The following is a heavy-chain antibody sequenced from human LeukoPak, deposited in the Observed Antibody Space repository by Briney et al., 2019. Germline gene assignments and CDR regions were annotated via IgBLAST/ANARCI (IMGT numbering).Heavy chain of an antibody. Sequence: ASVKVSCKASGYTFTGYYMHWVRQAPGQGLEWMGWINPNSGGTNYAQKFQGRVTMTRDTSISTAYMELSSLRSEDTAVYYCARDSGGVSDQSNYAWFDPWGQGTLVTVSS. D-gene: IGHD4-11*01. V-gene: IGHV1-2*02. CDR1: GYTFTGYY. CDR3: ARDSGGVSDQSNYAWFDP. CDR2: INPNSGGT. J-gene: IGHJ5*02.